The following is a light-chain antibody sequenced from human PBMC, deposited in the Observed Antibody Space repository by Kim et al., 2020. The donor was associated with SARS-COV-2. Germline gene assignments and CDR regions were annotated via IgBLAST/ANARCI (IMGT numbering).Light chain of an antibody. J-gene: IGLJ3*02. V-gene: IGLV1-47*01. CDR1: SPNIGRKN. CDR3: ATWDDSLSGPV. CDR2: RKS. Sequence: GQRVTIPCSGSSPNIGRKNVYWYQQLPGTAPKLFIYRKSQRSSGVPDRVAAAKSGTSASLAISGLQAEDEADYYCATWDDSLSGPVFGGGTQLTVL.